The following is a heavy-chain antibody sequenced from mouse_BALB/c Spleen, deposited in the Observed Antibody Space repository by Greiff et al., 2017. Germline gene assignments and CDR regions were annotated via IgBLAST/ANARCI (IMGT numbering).Heavy chain of an antibody. CDR2: ISYSGST. V-gene: IGHV3-2*02. CDR1: GYSITSDYA. Sequence: EVQRVESGPGLVKPSQSLSLTCTVTGYSITSDYAWNWIRQFPGNKLEWMGYISYSGSTSYNPSLKSRISITRDTSKNQFFLQLNSVTTEDTATYYCAREQVRQAWFAYWGQGTLVTVSA. CDR3: AREQVRQAWFAY. D-gene: IGHD2-14*01. J-gene: IGHJ3*01.